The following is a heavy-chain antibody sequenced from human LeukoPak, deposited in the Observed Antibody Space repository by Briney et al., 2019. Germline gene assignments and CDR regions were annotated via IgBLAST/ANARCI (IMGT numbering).Heavy chain of an antibody. Sequence: GGSLRLSCAASGFTFSSYSMNWVRQAPGKGLGWVSSISSSSSYIYYADSVKGRFTISRDNAKNSLYLQMNSLRAADTAVYYCARAQYSSGWYKAKNAFDIWGQGTMVTVSS. V-gene: IGHV3-21*04. J-gene: IGHJ3*02. CDR2: ISSSSSYI. D-gene: IGHD6-19*01. CDR3: ARAQYSSGWYKAKNAFDI. CDR1: GFTFSSYS.